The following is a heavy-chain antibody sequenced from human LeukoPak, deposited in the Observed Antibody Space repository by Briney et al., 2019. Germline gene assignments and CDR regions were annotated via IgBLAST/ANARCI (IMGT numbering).Heavy chain of an antibody. D-gene: IGHD6-13*01. CDR3: AREGYSSSWSPPFDY. Sequence: PSGTLSLTCAVSGGSISSNNWWSWVRQPPGKGLEWIGEIFHSGSTYYNPSLKSRVTISVDTSKNQFSLKLSSVTAADTAVYYCAREGYSSSWSPPFDYWGQGTLVTVSS. CDR2: IFHSGST. J-gene: IGHJ4*02. V-gene: IGHV4-4*02. CDR1: GGSISSNNW.